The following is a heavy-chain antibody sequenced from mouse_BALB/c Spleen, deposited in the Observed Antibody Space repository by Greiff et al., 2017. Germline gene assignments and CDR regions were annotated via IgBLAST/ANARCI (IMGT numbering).Heavy chain of an antibody. V-gene: IGHV5-6-5*01. J-gene: IGHJ3*01. D-gene: IGHD1-1*01. CDR2: ISSGGST. Sequence: EVHLVESGGGLVKPGGSLKLSCAASGFTFSSYAMSWVRQTPGKRLEWVASISSGGSTYYPDSVKGRFTISRDNARNILYLQMSSLRSEDTAMYYCARGDGRAWFAYWGQETLVTVSA. CDR1: GFTFSSYA. CDR3: ARGDGRAWFAY.